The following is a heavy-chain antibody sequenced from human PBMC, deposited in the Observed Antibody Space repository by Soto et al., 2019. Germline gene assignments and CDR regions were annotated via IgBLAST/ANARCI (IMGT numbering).Heavy chain of an antibody. Sequence: ASVKVSCKASGYTFTSYYMHWVRQAPGQGLEWMGIINPSGGSTSYAQKFQGRVTMTRDTSTSTVYMELSSLRSEDTAAYYCARDHGIFYLDYWGQGTLVTVSS. J-gene: IGHJ4*02. CDR3: ARDHGIFYLDY. V-gene: IGHV1-46*01. D-gene: IGHD3-9*01. CDR2: INPSGGST. CDR1: GYTFTSYY.